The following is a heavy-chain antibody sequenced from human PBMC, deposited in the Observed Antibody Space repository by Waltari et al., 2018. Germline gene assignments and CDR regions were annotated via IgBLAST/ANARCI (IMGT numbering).Heavy chain of an antibody. Sequence: QVQLVESGGGVVQPGRSLRLSCAASGFTFSSYGMHGVRQAPGKGLEWVAVIWYDGSNKYYADSVKGRFTISRDNSKNTLYLQMNSLRAEDTAVYYCAREISGGSCYDYWGQGTLVTVSS. CDR1: GFTFSSYG. D-gene: IGHD2-15*01. CDR3: AREISGGSCYDY. CDR2: IWYDGSNK. J-gene: IGHJ4*02. V-gene: IGHV3-33*01.